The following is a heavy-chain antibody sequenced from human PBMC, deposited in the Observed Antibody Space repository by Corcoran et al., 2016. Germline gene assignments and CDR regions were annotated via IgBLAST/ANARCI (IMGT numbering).Heavy chain of an antibody. CDR2: INAGNGNT. CDR1: GYTFTSYA. D-gene: IGHD3-3*01. J-gene: IGHJ5*02. CDR3: SRDVHYDFLSGYLGWFDP. V-gene: IGHV1-3*01. Sequence: QVQLVQSGAEVKKPGASVKVSCKASGYTFTSYAMHWVRQAPGQRLEWMGWINAGNGNTKYSQKFQGRVTITRDTSASTAYMELSSLRSEDTAVYYCSRDVHYDFLSGYLGWFDPWGQGTLVTVSS.